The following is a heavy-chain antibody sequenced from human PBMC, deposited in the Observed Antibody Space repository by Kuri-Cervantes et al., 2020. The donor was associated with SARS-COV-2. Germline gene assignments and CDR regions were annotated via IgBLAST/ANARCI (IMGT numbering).Heavy chain of an antibody. CDR3: AKDRGAYQNALAY. J-gene: IGHJ4*02. CDR1: GFTFSSFG. CDR2: IRYDGDSK. V-gene: IGHV3-30*02. Sequence: GGPLRLSCAASGFTFSSFGMHWVRQTPGKGLDWVAFIRYDGDSKFYADSVKGRFTISRDNSRNTLFLQMSGLKSEDTSIYYCAKDRGAYQNALAYWGQGTLVTVSS. D-gene: IGHD1-26*01.